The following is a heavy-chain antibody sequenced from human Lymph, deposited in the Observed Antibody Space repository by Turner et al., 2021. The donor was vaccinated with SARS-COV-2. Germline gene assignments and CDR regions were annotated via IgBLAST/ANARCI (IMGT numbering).Heavy chain of an antibody. CDR2: ISSSSSYI. Sequence: EVQLVESGGGLVKHGGSLRLSCAASAVTFSTYSMNWVRQAPRKGLEWISSISSSSSYIYYADSVKGRFTISRDDAKNSLYLQINSLRAEDTAVYYCARDIPTTADYFDYWGQGTLVTVSS. CDR1: AVTFSTYS. V-gene: IGHV3-21*01. J-gene: IGHJ4*02. CDR3: ARDIPTTADYFDY. D-gene: IGHD4-17*01.